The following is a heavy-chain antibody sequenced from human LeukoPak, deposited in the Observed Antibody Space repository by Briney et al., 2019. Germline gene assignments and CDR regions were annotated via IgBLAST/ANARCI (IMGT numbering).Heavy chain of an antibody. CDR2: ISSSGKTI. CDR1: GFTISSYE. D-gene: IGHD3-10*01. Sequence: PGGSLRLSCAASGFTISSYEMNWVRQAPGKGLEWVSYISSSGKTIYYADSVKGRFTISRDNAKNSLYLQMNSLRAEDTAVYYCAPTPRGDYYYLDVWGKGTTVTISS. V-gene: IGHV3-48*03. J-gene: IGHJ6*03. CDR3: APTPRGDYYYLDV.